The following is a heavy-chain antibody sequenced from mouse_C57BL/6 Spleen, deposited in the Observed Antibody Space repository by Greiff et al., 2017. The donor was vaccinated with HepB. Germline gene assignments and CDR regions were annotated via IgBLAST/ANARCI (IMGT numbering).Heavy chain of an antibody. Sequence: EVQLQQSGPELVKPGASVKMSCKASGYTFTDYYMNWVKQSNGKCLEWIGVINPYNGGTSYNQKFKGKATLTVDKSSSTAYMELNSLTSEDSAVYYCARDGTYDYWGQGTTFTVSS. CDR2: INPYNGGT. CDR3: ARDGTYDY. J-gene: IGHJ2*01. D-gene: IGHD2-1*01. CDR1: GYTFTDYY. V-gene: IGHV1-19*01.